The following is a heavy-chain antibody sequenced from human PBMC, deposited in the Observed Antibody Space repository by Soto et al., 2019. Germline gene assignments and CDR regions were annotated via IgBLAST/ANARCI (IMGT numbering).Heavy chain of an antibody. J-gene: IGHJ4*02. D-gene: IGHD6-13*01. CDR1: GGSISSGDYY. Sequence: PSETLSLTCTVSGGSISSGDYYWSWIRQPPGKGLEWIGYIYYSGSTYYNPSLKSRVTISVDTSKNQFSLKLSSVTAADTAVYYCARGDSRSVSTSYYFDYWGQGTPVTVSS. CDR2: IYYSGST. CDR3: ARGDSRSVSTSYYFDY. V-gene: IGHV4-30-4*01.